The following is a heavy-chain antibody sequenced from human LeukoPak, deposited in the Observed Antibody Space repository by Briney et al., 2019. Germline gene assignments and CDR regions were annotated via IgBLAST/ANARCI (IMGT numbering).Heavy chain of an antibody. V-gene: IGHV3-7*01. D-gene: IGHD6-13*01. CDR2: IKQDGSEK. CDR3: ASSSWYPGLFSY. J-gene: IGHJ4*02. Sequence: GGSLRLSCAASGFTFSSYGMSWVRQAPGKGLEWVANIKQDGSEKHYVDSVKGRFTISRDNAKNSLYLQMNSLRAEDTAVYYCASSSWYPGLFSYWGQGTLVTVSS. CDR1: GFTFSSYG.